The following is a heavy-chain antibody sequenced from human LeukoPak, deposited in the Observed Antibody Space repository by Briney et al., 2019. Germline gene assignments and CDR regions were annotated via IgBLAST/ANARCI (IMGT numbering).Heavy chain of an antibody. CDR3: ARSKLPAALIDAFHF. CDR2: IIPLFGTA. Sequence: SVNVSCTASGDILRTYALSWVRQVPGQGLEWMGGIIPLFGTANYAQRFQGRLTISTDDSTTTAYMELSSLTSGDTAVYYCARSKLPAALIDAFHFWGQGTLVTVSS. V-gene: IGHV1-69*05. J-gene: IGHJ3*01. D-gene: IGHD2-2*01. CDR1: GDILRTYA.